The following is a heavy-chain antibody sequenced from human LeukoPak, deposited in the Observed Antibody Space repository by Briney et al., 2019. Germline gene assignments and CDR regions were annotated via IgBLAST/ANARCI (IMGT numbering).Heavy chain of an antibody. V-gene: IGHV3-11*01. CDR1: GFTFTDYY. J-gene: IGHJ3*02. D-gene: IGHD5-24*01. Sequence: GGSLRLSCAASGFTFTDYYMSWIRQAPGKGLEWVSYISNSGSSTYYADSVKGRFTISRDIAKNSLYLQMNSLRAEDTAVYSYARGRDGYNSGAIDIWGQGTTVTVSS. CDR2: ISNSGSST. CDR3: ARGRDGYNSGAIDI.